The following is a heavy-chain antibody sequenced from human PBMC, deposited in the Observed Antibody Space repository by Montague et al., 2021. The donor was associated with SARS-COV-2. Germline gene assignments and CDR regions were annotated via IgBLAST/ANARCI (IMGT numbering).Heavy chain of an antibody. CDR1: GASISSYY. D-gene: IGHD3-3*01. Sequence: SETLSLTCTVAGASISSYYGSWIRQSAGKGLEWIGRIHTSGSTDYNPSLNSRVTMSVDTSKNQFSLKLSSVTAADTAVYYCASGKYYDFWSGYYSHDYVSGMDVWGQGTTVTVSS. CDR3: ASGKYYDFWSGYYSHDYVSGMDV. CDR2: IHTSGST. J-gene: IGHJ6*02. V-gene: IGHV4-4*07.